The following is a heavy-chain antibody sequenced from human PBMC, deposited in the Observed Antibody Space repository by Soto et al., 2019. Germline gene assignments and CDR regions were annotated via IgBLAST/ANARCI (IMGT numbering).Heavy chain of an antibody. CDR1: GGSFSDYY. D-gene: IGHD6-13*01. V-gene: IGHV4-34*01. CDR2: INHSGNT. CDR3: ARAPRRGSSSWLYWFDP. J-gene: IGHJ5*02. Sequence: QVQLQQWGAGLLKPSETLSLTCAVYGGSFSDYYWSWIRQPPGKGLEWIGEINHSGNTNYNPSLKSRVTISVDTSKKQFSLKRSSVTAADTDVYYCARAPRRGSSSWLYWFDPWGQGTLVTVSS.